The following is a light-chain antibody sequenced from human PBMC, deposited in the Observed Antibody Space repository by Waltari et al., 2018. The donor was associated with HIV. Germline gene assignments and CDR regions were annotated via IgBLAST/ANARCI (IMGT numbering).Light chain of an antibody. CDR1: QSVSSTY. J-gene: IGKJ3*01. Sequence: EIALTQTPGTLSLSTGEGANLSCRASQSVSSTYLAWYQQKPAQAPMLLSYGASSRATGSPDRFSGSGSGTDFTFTISRLEPEDLAVYYCQQYVSSPLTFGPGTKVDIK. CDR2: GAS. CDR3: QQYVSSPLT. V-gene: IGKV3-20*01.